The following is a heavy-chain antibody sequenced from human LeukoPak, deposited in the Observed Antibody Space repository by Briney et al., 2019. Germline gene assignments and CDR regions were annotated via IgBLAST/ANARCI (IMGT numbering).Heavy chain of an antibody. CDR1: GFTFRSYA. CDR3: ARARYCSSTSCFNYYYYGMDV. CDR2: ISYYGDDGINI. V-gene: IGHV3-30-3*01. Sequence: PGGPLRLSCAASGFTFRSYAMHWVRQAPGKGLEWVAVISYYGDDGINIYYADSVNGLFTISRDKSKNKLYLQMNSLRAEDTAVYYCARARYCSSTSCFNYYYYGMDVWGQGTTVTVSS. D-gene: IGHD2-2*01. J-gene: IGHJ6*02.